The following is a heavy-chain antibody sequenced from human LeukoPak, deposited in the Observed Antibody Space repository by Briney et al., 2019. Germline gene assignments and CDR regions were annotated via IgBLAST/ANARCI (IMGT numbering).Heavy chain of an antibody. CDR3: ARERRDGYKVYFDY. Sequence: PSETLSLTCAVSGGSISSNSYYWGWIRQPPGKGLEWIGSIYYSGSTYYNPSLKSRVTISVDTSKNQFFLRLSSVTAADTAVYYCARERRDGYKVYFDYWGQGTLVTVSS. D-gene: IGHD5-24*01. V-gene: IGHV4-39*07. J-gene: IGHJ4*02. CDR2: IYYSGST. CDR1: GGSISSNSYY.